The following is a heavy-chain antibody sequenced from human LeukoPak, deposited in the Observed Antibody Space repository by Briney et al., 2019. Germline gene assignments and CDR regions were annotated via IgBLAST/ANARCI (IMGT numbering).Heavy chain of an antibody. J-gene: IGHJ1*01. CDR1: GFTFSSYA. D-gene: IGHD3-10*01. V-gene: IGHV3-64*01. CDR3: GRDAPDYYGSGSYYNGSFQH. Sequence: SGGSLRLSCAAPGFTFSSYAMHWVRQAPGKGLEYVSAISSNGGRTYYANSVRGRFTISRDNSKNTLFLQMCSLRAEDTAVYYCGRDAPDYYGSGSYYNGSFQHWGQGTLVTVSS. CDR2: ISSNGGRT.